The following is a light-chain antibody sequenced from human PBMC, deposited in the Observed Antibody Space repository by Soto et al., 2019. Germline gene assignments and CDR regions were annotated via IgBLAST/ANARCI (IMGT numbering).Light chain of an antibody. J-gene: IGLJ7*01. CDR3: CSYAGSYTFV. CDR2: DVS. V-gene: IGLV2-11*01. CDR1: SSDVGGYNY. Sequence: QSALTQPRSVSGSPGQSVTNSCTGTSSDVGGYNYVSWYQQHPGKAPKLMIYDVSKRPSGVPDRFSGSKSGNTASLTISGLQAEDEADYYCCSYAGSYTFVFGGGTQLTVL.